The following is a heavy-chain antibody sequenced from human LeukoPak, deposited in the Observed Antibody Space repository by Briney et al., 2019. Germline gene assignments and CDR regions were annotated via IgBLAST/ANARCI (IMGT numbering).Heavy chain of an antibody. V-gene: IGHV4-59*08. CDR2: IYHRGST. J-gene: IGHJ4*02. Sequence: SETLSLTCTVSGGSISPYYWSWIRQPPGKGLEWIGYIYHRGSTNYNPSLKSRVIISIDTSKNQISLKVSSVTAADTAVYYCVRHCYASGSDPLCYFDYWGQGTLVTVSS. CDR1: GGSISPYY. D-gene: IGHD3-10*01. CDR3: VRHCYASGSDPLCYFDY.